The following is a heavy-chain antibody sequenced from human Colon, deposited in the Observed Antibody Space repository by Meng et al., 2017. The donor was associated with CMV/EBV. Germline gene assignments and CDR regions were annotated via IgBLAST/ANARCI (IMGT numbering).Heavy chain of an antibody. CDR3: ARDATGEYDY. D-gene: IGHD7-27*01. V-gene: IGHV1-18*01. Sequence: KVSCKASGYTSSAYGISWVRQAPGQGLEWMGWISAYTGRAKYAQKFQGRVTMTTDTFTSTVYMELSSLRSDDTAVYYCARDATGEYDYWGQGTLVTVSS. CDR2: ISAYTGRA. J-gene: IGHJ4*02. CDR1: GYTSSAYG.